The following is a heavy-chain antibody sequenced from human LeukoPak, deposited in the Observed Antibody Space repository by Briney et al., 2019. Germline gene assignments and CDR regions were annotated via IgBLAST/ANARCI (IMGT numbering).Heavy chain of an antibody. CDR3: AMRAATTGTTWWFDP. J-gene: IGHJ5*02. D-gene: IGHD1-1*01. Sequence: GESLKISCKGSGYSFTSYWIGWVRQMPGKGLEWMGIIYPGDSDTRYSPSFQGQVTISADKSISTAYLQWSSLKASDTAMYYCAMRAATTGTTWWFDPWGQGTLVTVSS. V-gene: IGHV5-51*01. CDR1: GYSFTSYW. CDR2: IYPGDSDT.